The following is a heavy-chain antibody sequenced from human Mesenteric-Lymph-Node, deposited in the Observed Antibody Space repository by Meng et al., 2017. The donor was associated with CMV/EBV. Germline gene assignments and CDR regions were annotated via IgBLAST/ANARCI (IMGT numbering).Heavy chain of an antibody. Sequence: GGSLRLSCAVSGFALRSYAMSWVRQAPGQGLEWVSALSESGGTTYYADSVKGRFTISRDISKSTVFLQMNSLRVEDTAVYYCARSNSIPRGPRDYWGQGTLVTVSS. CDR1: GFALRSYA. J-gene: IGHJ4*02. D-gene: IGHD2/OR15-2a*01. V-gene: IGHV3-23*01. CDR3: ARSNSIPRGPRDY. CDR2: LSESGGTT.